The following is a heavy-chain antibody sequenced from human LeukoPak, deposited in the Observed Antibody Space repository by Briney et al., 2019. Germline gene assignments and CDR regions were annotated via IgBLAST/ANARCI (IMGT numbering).Heavy chain of an antibody. D-gene: IGHD7-27*01. J-gene: IGHJ3*01. CDR2: MNSVGTRT. Sequence: SGGSLRLSCVASGFTFSSSWLQWVRHAPGQGVVWVSRMNSVGTRTVYADSVRGRFTISRDQDKNTLDLQMNSLRAGDAAVYYCARGDWGSALSWGHETMVTVSS. CDR3: ARGDWGSALS. V-gene: IGHV3-74*01. CDR1: GFTFSSSW.